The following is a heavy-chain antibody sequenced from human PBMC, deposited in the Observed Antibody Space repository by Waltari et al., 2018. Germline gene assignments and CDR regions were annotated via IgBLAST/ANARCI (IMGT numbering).Heavy chain of an antibody. D-gene: IGHD6-19*01. Sequence: EVQLVESGGGLVQPGGSLRLSCAASGFTVSSNYMSWVRQAPGKGLEWVSVIYSGGSTYFADSVKGRFTISRHNSKNTLYLQMNSLRAEDTAVYYCVGGYSSGRFDYWGQGTLVTVSS. CDR1: GFTVSSNY. CDR2: IYSGGST. J-gene: IGHJ4*02. CDR3: VGGYSSGRFDY. V-gene: IGHV3-53*04.